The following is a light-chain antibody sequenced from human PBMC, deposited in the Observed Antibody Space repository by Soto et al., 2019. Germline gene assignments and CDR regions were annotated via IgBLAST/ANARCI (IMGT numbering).Light chain of an antibody. J-gene: IGKJ1*01. CDR2: AAS. V-gene: IGKV3-20*01. CDR3: QQYGSSLWA. Sequence: ETALKQSAVTLSLSPGARATLSGLARQIVTNAYLAWYQQKPGQAPRLLIYAASSRATGIPDRFSGSGSGTDFTLTITRLEPEDYAVYYCQQYGSSLWAFGQGTKVDIK. CDR1: QIVTNAY.